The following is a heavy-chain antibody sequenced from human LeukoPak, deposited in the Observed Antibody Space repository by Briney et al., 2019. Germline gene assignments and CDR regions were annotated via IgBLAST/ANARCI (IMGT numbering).Heavy chain of an antibody. Sequence: PGGSLRLSCAASGFTFSSYAMSRVRQAPGKGLEWVSAISGSGGSTYYADSVKGRFTISRDNSKNTLYLQMNSLRAEDTAVYYCAKGGPNCSGGSCYYYYYMDVWGKGTTVTVSS. CDR3: AKGGPNCSGGSCYYYYYMDV. J-gene: IGHJ6*03. D-gene: IGHD2-15*01. V-gene: IGHV3-23*01. CDR1: GFTFSSYA. CDR2: ISGSGGST.